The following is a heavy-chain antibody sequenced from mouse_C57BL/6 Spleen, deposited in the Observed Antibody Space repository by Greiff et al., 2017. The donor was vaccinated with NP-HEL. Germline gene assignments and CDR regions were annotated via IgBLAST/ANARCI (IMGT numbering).Heavy chain of an antibody. Sequence: EVQGVESGGGLVKPGGSLKLSCAASGFTFSDYGMHWVRQAPEKGLEWVAYISSGSSTIYYADTVKGRFTISRDNAKNTLFLQMTSLRSEDTAMYYCAAPPSYGSSFWFAYWGQGTLVTVSA. J-gene: IGHJ3*01. CDR3: AAPPSYGSSFWFAY. V-gene: IGHV5-17*01. CDR1: GFTFSDYG. D-gene: IGHD1-1*01. CDR2: ISSGSSTI.